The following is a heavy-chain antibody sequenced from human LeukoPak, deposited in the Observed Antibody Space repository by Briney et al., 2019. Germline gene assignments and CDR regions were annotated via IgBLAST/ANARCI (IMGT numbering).Heavy chain of an antibody. CDR1: GGSFSGYY. CDR2: INHSGST. Sequence: SETLSLTCAVYGGSFSGYYWSWIRQPPGKGLEWIGEINHSGSTNYNPSLKSRVTISVDTSKNQFSLKLSSVTAADTAVYYCARAATVALRDWGQGTLVTVSS. CDR3: ARAATVALRD. J-gene: IGHJ4*02. V-gene: IGHV4-34*01. D-gene: IGHD4-23*01.